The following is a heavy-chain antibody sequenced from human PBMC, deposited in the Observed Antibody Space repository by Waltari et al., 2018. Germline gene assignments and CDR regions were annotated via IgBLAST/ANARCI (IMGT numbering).Heavy chain of an antibody. CDR1: GFTFSSYG. V-gene: IGHV3-30*18. J-gene: IGHJ4*02. CDR3: AKQGGSYLQYFDY. D-gene: IGHD1-26*01. CDR2: ISYDGSNK. Sequence: QVQLVESGGGVVQPGRSLRLSCAASGFTFSSYGMHRVRQAPGKGLEWVAVISYDGSNKYYADSVKGRFTISRDNSKNTLYLQMNSLRAEDTAVYYCAKQGGSYLQYFDYWGQGTLVTVSS.